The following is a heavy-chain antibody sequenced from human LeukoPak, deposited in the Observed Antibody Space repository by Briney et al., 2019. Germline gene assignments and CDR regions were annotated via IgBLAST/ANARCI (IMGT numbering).Heavy chain of an antibody. J-gene: IGHJ4*02. V-gene: IGHV4-59*01. D-gene: IGHD6-13*01. CDR1: GGSISGYY. CDR3: ASPSSSWTIDY. CDR2: IYYSGST. Sequence: PSETLSLTCTVSGGSISGYYWSWIRQPPGKGLEWIGYIYYSGSTNYNPSLKSRVTISVDTSKNQFSLNLSSVTAADTAMYYCASPSSSWTIDYWGQGTLVTVSS.